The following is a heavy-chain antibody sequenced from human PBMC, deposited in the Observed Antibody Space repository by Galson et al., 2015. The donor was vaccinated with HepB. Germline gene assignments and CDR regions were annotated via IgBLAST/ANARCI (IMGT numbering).Heavy chain of an antibody. J-gene: IGHJ4*02. D-gene: IGHD2-21*01. Sequence: SLRLSCAASGFTFSDYYMSWLRQAPGKGLEWVSYISSSGSTIYYADSVKGRFTISRDNAKNSLYLQMNSLRAEDTAVYYCARRGAPYCGGDCSSLAGDYWGQGTLVTVSS. CDR3: ARRGAPYCGGDCSSLAGDY. CDR2: ISSSGSTI. V-gene: IGHV3-11*01. CDR1: GFTFSDYY.